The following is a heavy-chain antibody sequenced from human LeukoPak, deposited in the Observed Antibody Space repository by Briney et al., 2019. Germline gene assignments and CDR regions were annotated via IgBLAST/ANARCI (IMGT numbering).Heavy chain of an antibody. CDR1: GFTFSSYS. CDR2: ISSSGSTI. V-gene: IGHV3-48*01. Sequence: GGSLRLSCAASGFTFSSYSMNWVRQATGKGLEWVSYISSSGSTIYYADSVKGRFTISRDNAKNSLYLQMNSLRAEDTAVYYCARDPYDSSGHFDYWGQGTLVTVSS. D-gene: IGHD3-22*01. CDR3: ARDPYDSSGHFDY. J-gene: IGHJ4*02.